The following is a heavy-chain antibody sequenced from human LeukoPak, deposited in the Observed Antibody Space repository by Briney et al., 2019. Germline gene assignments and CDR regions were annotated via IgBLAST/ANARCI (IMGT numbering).Heavy chain of an antibody. CDR3: ARDVGGWLQFAL. CDR2: VSYSGST. CDR1: GGSISSYY. V-gene: IGHV4-59*01. Sequence: SETLSLTCTVSGGSISSYYWSWIRQPPRKGLEWTGYVSYSGSTNYNPSLKSRVTVSVDTSKNQFSLKLSSVTAADTAVYYCARDVGGWLQFALWGQGTLVTVSS. D-gene: IGHD5-24*01. J-gene: IGHJ4*02.